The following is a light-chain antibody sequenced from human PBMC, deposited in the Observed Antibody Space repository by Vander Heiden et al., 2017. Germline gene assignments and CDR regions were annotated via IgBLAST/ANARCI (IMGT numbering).Light chain of an antibody. CDR1: SSNIGRSA. Sequence: QSVLTQPPSAFGTPGQRVPIPCSGSSSNIGRSAVIWYQPFPGAPPQLLLYRDNKRISGIPDRFSGSKSGTSASLAISGLQAADEADYYCAAWDVSLSGRVFGGGTKLTVL. CDR3: AAWDVSLSGRV. J-gene: IGLJ3*02. V-gene: IGLV1-44*01. CDR2: RDN.